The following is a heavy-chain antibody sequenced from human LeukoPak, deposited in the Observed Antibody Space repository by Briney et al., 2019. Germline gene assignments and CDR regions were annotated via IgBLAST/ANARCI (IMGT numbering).Heavy chain of an antibody. J-gene: IGHJ4*02. CDR2: IYYSGST. D-gene: IGHD5-18*01. V-gene: IGHV4-59*01. CDR3: ASVDTAMATVIDY. CDR1: GDSISNYY. Sequence: SETLSLTCTVSGDSISNYYWSWIRQPPGKGLEWIGYIYYSGSTNYNPSLKSRVTISVDTSKNQFSLKLSPVTAADTAVYYCASVDTAMATVIDYWGQGTLVTVSS.